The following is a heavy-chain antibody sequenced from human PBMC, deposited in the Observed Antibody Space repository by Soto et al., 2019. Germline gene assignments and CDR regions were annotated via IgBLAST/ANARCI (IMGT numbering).Heavy chain of an antibody. CDR1: GGSISSDGYY. CDR3: ARVPYFYDTTGYYQGGD. CDR2: IYYSGST. Sequence: QVQLQESGPGLVKPSQTLSLTCTVSGGSISSDGYYWNWIRQQPGKGLEWIGHIYYSGSTYYNPSLKRRVTISADTSKNQFSLKLSSVTAADTAVYYCARVPYFYDTTGYYQGGDWGQGTLVTVSS. V-gene: IGHV4-31*03. J-gene: IGHJ4*02. D-gene: IGHD3-22*01.